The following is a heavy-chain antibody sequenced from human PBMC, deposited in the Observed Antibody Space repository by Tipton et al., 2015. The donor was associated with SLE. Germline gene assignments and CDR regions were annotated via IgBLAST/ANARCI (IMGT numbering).Heavy chain of an antibody. V-gene: IGHV4-59*08. CDR1: GGSITGYY. Sequence: LRLSCIVSGGSITGYYWSWIRQPPGKRLEWIGYIDQFGSANYNPSLQNRVTISVGRSKTQFSLKLRSVSAADSATYYCARHGYDFWSGYYHHVFDVWGQGTMLTVSS. CDR2: IDQFGSA. CDR3: ARHGYDFWSGYYHHVFDV. D-gene: IGHD3-3*01. J-gene: IGHJ3*01.